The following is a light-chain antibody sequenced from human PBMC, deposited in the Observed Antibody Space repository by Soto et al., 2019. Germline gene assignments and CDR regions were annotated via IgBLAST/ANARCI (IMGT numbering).Light chain of an antibody. J-gene: IGKJ4*01. V-gene: IGKV3D-15*01. CDR3: QQQKNGTGAPP. CDR2: GSS. CDR1: QSVGSN. Sequence: EIVLTQSPATLSVSPGERATLSCRASQSVGSNLAWYQQKPGQAPRLLIYGSSTRATGIPARFRGSGSGTESDLTISSRRFEDFDVAYYQQQKNGTGAPPFGGGTKVEIK.